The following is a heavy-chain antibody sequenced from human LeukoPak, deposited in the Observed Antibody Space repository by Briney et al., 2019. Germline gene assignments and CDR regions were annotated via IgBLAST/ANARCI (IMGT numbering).Heavy chain of an antibody. Sequence: SETLSLTCTVSGGSISSSSYYWGWIRQPPGKGLEWIGSIYYSGSTYYNPSLKSRVTISVDTSKNQFSLKLSSVTAADTAVYYCARVDMGPFFDYWGQGTLVTVSS. CDR2: IYYSGST. CDR1: GGSISSSSYY. J-gene: IGHJ4*02. D-gene: IGHD2-2*03. CDR3: ARVDMGPFFDY. V-gene: IGHV4-39*07.